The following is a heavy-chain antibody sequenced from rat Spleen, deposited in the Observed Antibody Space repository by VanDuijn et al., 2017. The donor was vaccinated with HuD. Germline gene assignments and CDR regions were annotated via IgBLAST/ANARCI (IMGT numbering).Heavy chain of an antibody. J-gene: IGHJ2*01. CDR2: IRYDGSST. CDR3: ASGAYYFDY. CDR1: GFTFSDYD. D-gene: IGHD4-1*01. V-gene: IGHV5-29*01. Sequence: EVQLVESGGGLVQPGRSLNLSCAASGFTFSDYDMAWIRQAPTKGLEWVATIRYDGSSTYYRDSVKGRFTISRDNAQNTLYLQMSKLGSEDTAIYYCASGAYYFDYWGQGVMVTVSS.